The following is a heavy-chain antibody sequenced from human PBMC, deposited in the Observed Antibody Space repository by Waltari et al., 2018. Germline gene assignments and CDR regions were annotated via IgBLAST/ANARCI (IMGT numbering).Heavy chain of an antibody. J-gene: IGHJ2*01. CDR2: IYYSGST. Sequence: QVQLQESGPGLVKPSETLSLTCTVSGGSISSHYWSWIRQPPGKGLEWIGYIYYSGSTNSNPSLKCRVTISVATSKNQFSLKLSSVTAADTAVYYCARDSSGYFYWYFDLWGRGTLVTVSS. CDR3: ARDSSGYFYWYFDL. CDR1: GGSISSHY. D-gene: IGHD6-19*01. V-gene: IGHV4-59*11.